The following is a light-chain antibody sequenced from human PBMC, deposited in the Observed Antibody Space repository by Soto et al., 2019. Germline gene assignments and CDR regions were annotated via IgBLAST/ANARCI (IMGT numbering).Light chain of an antibody. Sequence: DIQMTQSPSTLSASVGDRVTITCRASQSISNWLAWYQQKAGKVPKLLIYDASSLESGVPSRFSGSGSGTEFTLTISSLQPEDFATYYCQQSYSTPRTFGQGTKVDIK. J-gene: IGKJ1*01. V-gene: IGKV1-5*01. CDR1: QSISNW. CDR2: DAS. CDR3: QQSYSTPRT.